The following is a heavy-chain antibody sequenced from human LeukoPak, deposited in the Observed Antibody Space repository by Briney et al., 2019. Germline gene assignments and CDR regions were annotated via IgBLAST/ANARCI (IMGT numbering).Heavy chain of an antibody. CDR1: GFTLSRYG. D-gene: IGHD5-18*01. Sequence: PGRSLGLSCAASGFTLSRYGMHWVRQAPGKGLEWVAVIWYDGSNKYYADSVKGRFTISRDNSKNTLYLQMNSLRAEDTAVYYCARDFGGYSYGLICYWGQGTLVTVSS. CDR2: IWYDGSNK. CDR3: ARDFGGYSYGLICY. V-gene: IGHV3-33*01. J-gene: IGHJ4*02.